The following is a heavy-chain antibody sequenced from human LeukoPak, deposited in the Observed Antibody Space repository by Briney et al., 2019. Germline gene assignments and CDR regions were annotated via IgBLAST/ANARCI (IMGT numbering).Heavy chain of an antibody. V-gene: IGHV1-2*02. CDR2: INPNSGGT. CDR3: ATLLKYYYDSSATTPFDY. CDR1: GYTFTGYY. D-gene: IGHD3-22*01. Sequence: ASVKVSCKASGYTFTGYYKHWVRQAPGQGLEWMGWINPNSGGTNYAQKFQGRVTITADESTSTAYMELSSLRSEDTAVYYCATLLKYYYDSSATTPFDYWGQGTLVTVSS. J-gene: IGHJ4*02.